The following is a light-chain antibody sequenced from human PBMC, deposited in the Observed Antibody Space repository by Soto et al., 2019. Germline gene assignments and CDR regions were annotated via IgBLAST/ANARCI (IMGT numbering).Light chain of an antibody. J-gene: IGKJ1*01. Sequence: EVVLTQSPATLSVSPGESATLSCRASQSVGFHLAWYQQKPGQAPRLLIYGASTRITGIPVRFSGSGSGTEFTLILSNLQSEDFAVYYCQQYDNRPPWTFGQGTKVEI. CDR2: GAS. V-gene: IGKV3-15*01. CDR3: QQYDNRPPWT. CDR1: QSVGFH.